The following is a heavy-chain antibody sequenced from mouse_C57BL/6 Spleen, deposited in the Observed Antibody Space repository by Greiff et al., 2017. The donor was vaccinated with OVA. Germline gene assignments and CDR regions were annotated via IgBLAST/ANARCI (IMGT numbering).Heavy chain of an antibody. CDR1: GFTFSDYG. Sequence: EVKLVESGGGLVKPGGSLKLSCAASGFTFSDYGMHWVRQAPEKGLEWVAYISSGSSTIYYADTVKGRFTISRDNAKNTLFLQMTILRSEDTAMYYCARGKPYYAMDYWGQGTSVTVSS. V-gene: IGHV5-17*01. CDR2: ISSGSSTI. J-gene: IGHJ4*01. D-gene: IGHD2-1*01. CDR3: ARGKPYYAMDY.